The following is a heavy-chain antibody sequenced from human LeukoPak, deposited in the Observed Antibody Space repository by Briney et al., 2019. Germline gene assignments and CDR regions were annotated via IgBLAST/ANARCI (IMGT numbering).Heavy chain of an antibody. CDR1: GGTFSSYA. J-gene: IGHJ4*02. Sequence: GASVKVSCKASGGTFSSYAISWVRQAPGQGLEWMGRITPILGIANYAQKFQGRVTITADKSTSTAYMELSSLRSEDTAVYYCAREWYSSSLYYFDYWGQGTLVTVSS. D-gene: IGHD6-13*01. CDR3: AREWYSSSLYYFDY. CDR2: ITPILGIA. V-gene: IGHV1-69*04.